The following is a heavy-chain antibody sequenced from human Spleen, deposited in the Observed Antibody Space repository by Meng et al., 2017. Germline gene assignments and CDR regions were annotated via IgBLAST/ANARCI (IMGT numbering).Heavy chain of an antibody. D-gene: IGHD4-17*01. V-gene: IGHV3-23*01. CDR3: ARDAGCLTGTMFDH. CDR2: ISNSGENT. CDR1: GFTFNTCG. Sequence: GESLKISCGASGFTFNTCGMTWVRQAPGKGLEWVSTISNSGENTHYADSVKGRFIISRDNSKDTFYLQMNSLRVEDTAIYYCARDAGCLTGTMFDHWGQGTQVTVSS. J-gene: IGHJ4*02.